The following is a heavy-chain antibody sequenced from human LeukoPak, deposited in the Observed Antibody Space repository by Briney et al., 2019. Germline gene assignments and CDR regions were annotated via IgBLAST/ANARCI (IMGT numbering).Heavy chain of an antibody. CDR1: GFTFSSYE. CDR3: ARGSLLRYFDWPD. J-gene: IGHJ4*02. V-gene: IGHV3-53*01. Sequence: GGSLRLSCAASGFTFSSYEMNWVRQAPGKGLEWVSVIYGASSTYYADSVNGRFTISRDDSKNTLYLQMNSLRAEDTAVYYCARGSLLRYFDWPDWGQGTLVTVSS. D-gene: IGHD3-9*01. CDR2: IYGASST.